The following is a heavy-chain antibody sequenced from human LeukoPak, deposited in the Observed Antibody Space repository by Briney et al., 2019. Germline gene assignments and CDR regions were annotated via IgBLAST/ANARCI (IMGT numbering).Heavy chain of an antibody. CDR3: ASPTAYSSSRLDYFDY. CDR2: INSDGSST. J-gene: IGHJ4*02. V-gene: IGHV3-74*01. D-gene: IGHD6-13*01. CDR1: GFTFSSYW. Sequence: GSLRLSCAASGFTFSSYWMHWVRQAPGKGLVWVSRINSDGSSTSYADSVKGRFTISRDNAKNTLYLQMNSLRAEDTAVYYCASPTAYSSSRLDYFDYWGQGTLVTVSS.